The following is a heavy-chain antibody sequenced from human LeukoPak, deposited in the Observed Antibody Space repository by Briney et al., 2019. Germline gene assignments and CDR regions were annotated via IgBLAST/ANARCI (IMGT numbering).Heavy chain of an antibody. CDR1: GFTFSSYA. Sequence: GRSLRLSCAASGFTFSSYAMSWVRQAPGKGPEWVSTISIDGGRTYYADSVKGRFTVSRDTSKNTLYLQMNSLRAEDTAIYYCARKGIGSSRYQNMDVWGKGTTVTVSS. CDR2: ISIDGGRT. V-gene: IGHV3-23*01. J-gene: IGHJ6*03. CDR3: ARKGIGSSRYQNMDV. D-gene: IGHD6-25*01.